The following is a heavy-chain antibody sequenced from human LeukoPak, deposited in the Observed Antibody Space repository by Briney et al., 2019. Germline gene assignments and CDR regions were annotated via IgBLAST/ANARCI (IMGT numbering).Heavy chain of an antibody. V-gene: IGHV4-61*02. D-gene: IGHD3-22*01. CDR1: GGSISSGSYY. J-gene: IGHJ4*02. Sequence: SQTLSLTCTVSGGSISSGSYYWSWLRQPAGMGLEWIGRIYTSGSTNYNPSLKSRVTISVDTSKNQFSLKLSSVTAADTAVYYCARSAAYYDSSGYYSYYFDYWGQGTLVTVSS. CDR2: IYTSGST. CDR3: ARSAAYYDSSGYYSYYFDY.